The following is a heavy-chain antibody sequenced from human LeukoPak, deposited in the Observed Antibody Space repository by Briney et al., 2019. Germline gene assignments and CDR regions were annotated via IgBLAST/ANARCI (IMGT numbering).Heavy chain of an antibody. Sequence: GGSLRLSCAASGFTFSNYGMGWVRQAPGKGLEWVSAISGSGDNPYYADSVKGRFTISRDNSKNTLYLQMNSLRAEDTAVYYCARVQGSSWYRWFDPWGQGTLVTVSS. CDR3: ARVQGSSWYRWFDP. V-gene: IGHV3-23*01. D-gene: IGHD6-13*01. J-gene: IGHJ5*02. CDR1: GFTFSNYG. CDR2: ISGSGDNP.